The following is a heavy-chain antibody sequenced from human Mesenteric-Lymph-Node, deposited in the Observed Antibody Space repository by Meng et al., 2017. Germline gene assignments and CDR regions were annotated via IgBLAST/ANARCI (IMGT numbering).Heavy chain of an antibody. D-gene: IGHD3-22*01. Sequence: GESLKISCAASGFTFSSYSMNWVRQAPGKGLNWVSGISGSGGATHYADSVKGRFSISRDNSKNTTYLQMNSLGVEDTAVYYCVKDRYYYDSSGRQYYFDSWGQGTLVTVSS. J-gene: IGHJ4*02. V-gene: IGHV3-23*01. CDR1: GFTFSSYS. CDR2: ISGSGGAT. CDR3: VKDRYYYDSSGRQYYFDS.